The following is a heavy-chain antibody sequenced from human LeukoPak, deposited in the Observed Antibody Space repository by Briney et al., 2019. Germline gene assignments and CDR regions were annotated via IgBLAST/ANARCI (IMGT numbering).Heavy chain of an antibody. CDR1: GGSISSYY. CDR2: IYTSGST. D-gene: IGHD5-12*01. V-gene: IGHV4-4*07. CDR3: ARDRNSGYVRVFDI. J-gene: IGHJ3*02. Sequence: PSETLSLTCTVSGGSISSYYWSWIRQPAGKGLEWIGRIYTSGSTNYNPSLKSRVTISVDTSKNQFSLKLSSVTAADTAVYYCARDRNSGYVRVFDIWGQGTMVTVSS.